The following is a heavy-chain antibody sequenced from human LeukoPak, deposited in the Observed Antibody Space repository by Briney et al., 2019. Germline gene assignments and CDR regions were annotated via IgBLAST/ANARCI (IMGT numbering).Heavy chain of an antibody. CDR1: GFTFSSYG. Sequence: GGSLRLSCAASGFTFSSYGMHWVRQAPGKGLEWVAVISYDGSNKYYADSVKGRFTISRDNSKNTLYLQMSSLRAEDTAVYYCAKDGGMIGDAFDIWGQGTMVTVSS. D-gene: IGHD3-22*01. J-gene: IGHJ3*02. CDR2: ISYDGSNK. CDR3: AKDGGMIGDAFDI. V-gene: IGHV3-30*18.